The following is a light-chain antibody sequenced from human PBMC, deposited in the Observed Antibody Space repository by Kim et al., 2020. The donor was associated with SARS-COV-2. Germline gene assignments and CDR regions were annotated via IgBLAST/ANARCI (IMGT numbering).Light chain of an antibody. CDR2: GAS. CDR1: QSVSSC. CDR3: QQQNKWHPYT. V-gene: IGKV3-15*01. J-gene: IGKJ2*01. Sequence: DIEMTQSPSTLSVSLGERATITCRASQSVSSCLAWYQQQPGRAPRLLIYGASTRATGIPARFSGSGSGTEFTLTISSLQSEDFAVYYCQQQNKWHPYTFGQGTKLEI.